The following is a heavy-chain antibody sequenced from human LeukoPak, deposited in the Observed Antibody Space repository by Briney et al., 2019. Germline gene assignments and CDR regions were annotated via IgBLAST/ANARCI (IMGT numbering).Heavy chain of an antibody. CDR2: ISAYNGNT. V-gene: IGHV1-18*01. D-gene: IGHD3-22*01. Sequence: GASVKVSYKASGYTFTSYGISWVRQAPGQGLEWMGWISAYNGNTNYAQKLQGRVTMTTDTSTSTAYMELRSLRSDDTAVYYCARDRQIVVATNWFDPWGQGTLVTVSS. J-gene: IGHJ5*02. CDR3: ARDRQIVVATNWFDP. CDR1: GYTFTSYG.